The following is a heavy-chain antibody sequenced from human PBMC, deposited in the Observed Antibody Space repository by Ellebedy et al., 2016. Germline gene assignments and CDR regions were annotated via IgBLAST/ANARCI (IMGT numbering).Heavy chain of an antibody. CDR2: MNPNSGNT. D-gene: IGHD2-21*01. CDR3: ARARGGLFGQAGY. V-gene: IGHV1-8*01. Sequence: ASVKVSCKASGYTFTSYDINWVRQATRQGLEWMGWMNPNSGNTGYAQKFQGRVTMTRDTSTSTVYMELSSLRSEDTAVYYCARARGGLFGQAGYWGQGTLVTVSS. J-gene: IGHJ4*02. CDR1: GYTFTSYD.